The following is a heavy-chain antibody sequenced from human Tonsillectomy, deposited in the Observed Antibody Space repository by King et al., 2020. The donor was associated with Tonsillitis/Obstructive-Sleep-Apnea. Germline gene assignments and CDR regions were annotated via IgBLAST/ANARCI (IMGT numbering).Heavy chain of an antibody. CDR2: ISGSGGTT. CDR1: GFTFSSYA. Sequence: VQLVESGGGLVQPGGSLRLSCAASGFTFSSYAMSWVRQAPGKGLEWVSTISGSGGTTYYADSVKGRFTISRDNSKNTLYLQMNSLRAEDTALYYCAKVRTVTTFLGVFDIWGQGTMVTVSS. CDR3: AKVRTVTTFLGVFDI. V-gene: IGHV3-23*04. D-gene: IGHD4-17*01. J-gene: IGHJ3*02.